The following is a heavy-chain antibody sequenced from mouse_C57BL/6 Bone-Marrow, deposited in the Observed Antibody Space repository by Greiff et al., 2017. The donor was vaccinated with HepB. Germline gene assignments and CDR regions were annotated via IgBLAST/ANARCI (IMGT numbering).Heavy chain of an antibody. V-gene: IGHV1-63*01. D-gene: IGHD2-3*01. Sequence: VMLVESGAELVRPGTSVKMSCKASGYTFTNYWIGWAKQRPGHGLEWIGDIYPGGGYTNYNEKFKGKATLTADKSSSTAYMQFSSLTSEDSAIYYCARRWDFDYWGQGTTLTVSS. CDR1: GYTFTNYW. CDR3: ARRWDFDY. CDR2: IYPGGGYT. J-gene: IGHJ2*01.